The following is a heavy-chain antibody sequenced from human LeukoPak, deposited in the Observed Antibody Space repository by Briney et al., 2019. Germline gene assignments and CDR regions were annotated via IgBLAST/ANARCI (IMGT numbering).Heavy chain of an antibody. D-gene: IGHD5-24*01. CDR3: ARGRWLQFEGYFDY. CDR2: INPSGGST. J-gene: IGHJ4*02. CDR1: GYTFTSYY. V-gene: IGHV1-46*01. Sequence: ASVKVSCKASGYTFTSYYMHWVRQAPGQGLEWMGIINPSGGSTSYAQKFQGRVTMTRDTSISTAYMELSRLRSDDTAVYYCARGRWLQFEGYFDYWGQGTLVTVSS.